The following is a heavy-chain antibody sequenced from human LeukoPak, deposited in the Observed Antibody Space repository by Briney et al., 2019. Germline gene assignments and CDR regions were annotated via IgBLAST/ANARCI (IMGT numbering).Heavy chain of an antibody. Sequence: SVKVSCKASGGTFSSYAISWVRQAPGQGLEWMGGIIPIFGTANYAQKLQGRVTMTTDTSTSTAYMELRSLRSDDTAVYYCAREGETYYYHSGGLDLDYWGQGTLVTVSS. CDR2: IIPIFGTA. CDR3: AREGETYYYHSGGLDLDY. V-gene: IGHV1-69*05. D-gene: IGHD3-22*01. J-gene: IGHJ4*02. CDR1: GGTFSSYA.